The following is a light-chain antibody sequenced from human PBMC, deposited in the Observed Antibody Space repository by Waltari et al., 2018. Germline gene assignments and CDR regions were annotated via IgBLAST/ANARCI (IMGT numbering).Light chain of an antibody. CDR1: KIGSKS. V-gene: IGLV3-21*03. CDR3: QVWDSSSDHRDVV. CDR2: DDS. Sequence: SYVLTQPPSVSVAPGKTARITCWGNKIGSKSVHSSQQKPGQAPVLVVYDDSDRPSGIPERFSGSNSGNTATLTISRVEAGDEADYYCQVWDSSSDHRDVVFGGGTKLTVL. J-gene: IGLJ2*01.